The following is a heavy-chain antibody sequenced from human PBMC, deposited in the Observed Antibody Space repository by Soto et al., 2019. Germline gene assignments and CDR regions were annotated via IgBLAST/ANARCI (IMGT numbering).Heavy chain of an antibody. V-gene: IGHV4-31*03. CDR2: VYHSGST. Sequence: PSETLSLTCNVSGDSITSCGYYWSWIRQQPGKGLEWIGYVYHSGSTYYNPSLKSRVTMSVDTSKNQFSLNLSSVTVADTAVYYCARSVFPWGQGTLVTVSS. CDR1: GDSITSCGYY. CDR3: ARSVFP. J-gene: IGHJ5*02.